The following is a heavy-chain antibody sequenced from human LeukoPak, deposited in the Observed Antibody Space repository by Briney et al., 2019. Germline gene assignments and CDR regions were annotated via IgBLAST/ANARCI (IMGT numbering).Heavy chain of an antibody. J-gene: IGHJ4*02. Sequence: GASVKVSCKASGYTFTNYAIHWVRQAPGQRLEWMGWINADNGDTKYLQRFQGRVTITRDTSASTAYLELSSLRYEDTAVFYCARGPIGAVAFFAYWGQGPLVSVSS. CDR1: GYTFTNYA. CDR2: INADNGDT. D-gene: IGHD6-13*01. V-gene: IGHV1-3*01. CDR3: ARGPIGAVAFFAY.